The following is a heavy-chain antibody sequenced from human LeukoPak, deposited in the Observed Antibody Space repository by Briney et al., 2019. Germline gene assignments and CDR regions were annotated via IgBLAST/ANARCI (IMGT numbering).Heavy chain of an antibody. CDR1: GYSFTSYD. CDR3: ARANSPDFWSGYHTYGMDV. Sequence: ASVKVSCKASGYSFTSYDINWVRQAPGQGLEWMGWMNPNSGNTGYAQKFQGRVTMTRNTSISTAYMELSSLRSEDTAVYYCARANSPDFWSGYHTYGMDVWGQGTTVTVSS. D-gene: IGHD3-3*01. CDR2: MNPNSGNT. V-gene: IGHV1-8*01. J-gene: IGHJ6*02.